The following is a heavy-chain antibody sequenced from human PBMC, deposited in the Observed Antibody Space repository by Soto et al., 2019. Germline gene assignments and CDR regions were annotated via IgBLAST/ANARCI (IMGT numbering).Heavy chain of an antibody. D-gene: IGHD1-1*01. CDR1: GSSISSYY. J-gene: IGHJ6*02. CDR3: ASDTGPGTRGMDV. CDR2: IYYSGST. V-gene: IGHV4-59*01. Sequence: QVQLQESGPGLVKPSETLSLTCTVSGSSISSYYWSWIRQPPGKGLEWIGYIYYSGSTNYNPSLKSRVTLSVDTSKNQFSLKLSSVTAADTAVYYCASDTGPGTRGMDVWGQGTTVTVSS.